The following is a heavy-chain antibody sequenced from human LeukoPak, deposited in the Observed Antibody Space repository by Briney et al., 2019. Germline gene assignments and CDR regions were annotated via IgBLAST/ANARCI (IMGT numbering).Heavy chain of an antibody. Sequence: GSLRLSCAASGFTFSSYEMNWVRQAPGKGLEWVSYISSSGSTIYYAESVKGRFTISRGNAKNSLYLQMNSLRAEDTAVYYCARERGSSGYYYPYFDYWGQGTLVTVSS. CDR3: ARERGSSGYYYPYFDY. CDR2: ISSSGSTI. V-gene: IGHV3-48*03. CDR1: GFTFSSYE. D-gene: IGHD3-22*01. J-gene: IGHJ4*02.